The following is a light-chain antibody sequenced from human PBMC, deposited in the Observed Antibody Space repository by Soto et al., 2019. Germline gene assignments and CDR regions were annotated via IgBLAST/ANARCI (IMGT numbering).Light chain of an antibody. CDR3: QKYNRGSLT. V-gene: IGKV1-27*01. J-gene: IGKJ1*01. CDR2: VAS. CDR1: EGISNY. Sequence: DIQMTPSPSSLSASVVDRVTITCRASEGISNYLAWYQQQPGKVPMLLIYVASTSQSGVPSRFSGSGSGTDFTLTISSLQPEDVATYYCQKYNRGSLTCGQGTKVELK.